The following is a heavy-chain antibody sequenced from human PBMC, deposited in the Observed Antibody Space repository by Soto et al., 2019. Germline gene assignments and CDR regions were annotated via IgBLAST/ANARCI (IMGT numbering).Heavy chain of an antibody. D-gene: IGHD3-3*01. V-gene: IGHV3-7*01. CDR1: GLTYNSDW. CDR3: ARYNFWSGYSPQAYYYYYGRDV. Sequence: VGPLRLPCPASGLTYNSDWMSLVRQPQGTGLEWVANIMHDRRGKYYVDSVKGRFTISRDNAKNSLYLQMNSLRAEDTAVYYCARYNFWSGYSPQAYYYYYGRDVWGQGTTVIVAS. J-gene: IGHJ6*02. CDR2: IMHDRRGK.